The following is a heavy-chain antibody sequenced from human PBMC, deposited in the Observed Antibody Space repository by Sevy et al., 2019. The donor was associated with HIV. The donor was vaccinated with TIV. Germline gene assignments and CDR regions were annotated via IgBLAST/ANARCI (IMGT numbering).Heavy chain of an antibody. Sequence: SETLSLTYTVSGGSISSGDYYWSWIRQPPGKGLEWIGYIYYSGSTYYNPSLKSRVTISVDTSKNQFSLKLSSVTAADTAVYYCARGYYYDSSGYWGVYFDYWGQGTLVTVSS. V-gene: IGHV4-30-4*01. CDR2: IYYSGST. CDR1: GGSISSGDYY. J-gene: IGHJ4*02. D-gene: IGHD3-22*01. CDR3: ARGYYYDSSGYWGVYFDY.